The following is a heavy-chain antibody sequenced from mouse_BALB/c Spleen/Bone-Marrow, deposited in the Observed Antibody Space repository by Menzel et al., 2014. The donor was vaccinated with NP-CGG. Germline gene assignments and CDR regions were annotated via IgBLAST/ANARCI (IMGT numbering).Heavy chain of an antibody. CDR3: ARTGTYYAMDY. D-gene: IGHD4-1*01. CDR1: GFSLTSYG. CDR2: IWSDGST. J-gene: IGHJ4*01. V-gene: IGHV2-6*02. Sequence: QVQLQQPGPGLVAPSQSLSITCTVSGFSLTSYGVHWVRQPPGKGLERLVVIWSDGSTTYNSSLKSRLNIRKDNSKSQVFLKVNSLQTDDTAMYYCARTGTYYAMDYWGQGTSVTVSS.